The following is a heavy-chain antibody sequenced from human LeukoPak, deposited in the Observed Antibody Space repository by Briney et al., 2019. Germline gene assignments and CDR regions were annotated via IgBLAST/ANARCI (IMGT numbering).Heavy chain of an antibody. CDR2: IYPGDSDP. CDR3: ARREGIVYNWFDL. J-gene: IGHJ5*02. Sequence: GESLQISFKGSGYSFTSYWIGWVRPMPGKGGEWMGIIYPGDSDPRYSPAFQGQVTISADKSIITAYLQWSSLKASDTAMYYCARREGIVYNWFDLWGQGTLVTVSS. D-gene: IGHD5/OR15-5a*01. CDR1: GYSFTSYW. V-gene: IGHV5-51*01.